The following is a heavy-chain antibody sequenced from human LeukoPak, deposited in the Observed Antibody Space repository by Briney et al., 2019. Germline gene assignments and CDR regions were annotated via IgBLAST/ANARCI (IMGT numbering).Heavy chain of an antibody. D-gene: IGHD5-12*01. J-gene: IGHJ4*02. V-gene: IGHV4-59*01. CDR3: ARDVATQSIHFDY. CDR1: GGSFSGYY. Sequence: PSETLSLTCAVYGGSFSGYYWSWIRQPPGKGLEWIGYIYYSGSTNYNPSLKSRVTIPVDTSKNQFSLKLSSVTAADTAVYYCARDVATQSIHFDYWGQGTLVTVSS. CDR2: IYYSGST.